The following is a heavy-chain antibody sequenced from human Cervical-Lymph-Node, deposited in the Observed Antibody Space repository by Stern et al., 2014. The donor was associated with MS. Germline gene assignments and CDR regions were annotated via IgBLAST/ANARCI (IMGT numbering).Heavy chain of an antibody. Sequence: VQLVESGAEVKQPGASVKVSCRTSGYKFTSYYIHWVRQAPGKGLVWMGRLNPSSGATDLAQSFQDRVTMTRDTSISTAYMELTRLTSDDTAVYYCARSITVTPLEYWGPGSLVAVSS. J-gene: IGHJ4*02. V-gene: IGHV1-2*06. D-gene: IGHD4-17*01. CDR2: LNPSSGAT. CDR3: ARSITVTPLEY. CDR1: GYKFTSYY.